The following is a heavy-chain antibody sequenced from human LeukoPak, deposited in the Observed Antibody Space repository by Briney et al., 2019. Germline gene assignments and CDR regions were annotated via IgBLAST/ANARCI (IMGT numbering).Heavy chain of an antibody. V-gene: IGHV3-11*06. CDR2: ITNSGNSK. CDR1: GFIFSDAW. J-gene: IGHJ4*02. D-gene: IGHD6-13*01. CDR3: ARESGYNSYSSSWYDDY. Sequence: GGSLRLSCAASGFIFSDAWMNWVRQAPGKGLEWVSYITNSGNSKSYADSVKGRFTISRDNTKNSLYLQVNGLRAEDTAVYYCARESGYNSYSSSWYDDYWGQGTLVTVSS.